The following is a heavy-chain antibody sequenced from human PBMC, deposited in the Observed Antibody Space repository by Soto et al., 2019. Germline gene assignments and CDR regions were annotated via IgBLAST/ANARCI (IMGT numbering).Heavy chain of an antibody. V-gene: IGHV4-59*01. J-gene: IGHJ4*02. CDR1: GGCIRSSY. Sequence: SETQSLTCALCGGCIRSSYLGLIRQPPGKGLEWIGYIYYSGSTNYNPSLKSRVTISVDTSKNQFSLKLSSVTAADTAVYYCARDNGYSYGYTLDHWGQGTLVTVSS. D-gene: IGHD5-18*01. CDR3: ARDNGYSYGYTLDH. CDR2: IYYSGST.